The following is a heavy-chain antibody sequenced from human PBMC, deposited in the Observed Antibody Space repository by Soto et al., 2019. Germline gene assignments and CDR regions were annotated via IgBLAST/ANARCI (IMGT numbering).Heavy chain of an antibody. V-gene: IGHV3-11*01. CDR1: GFTFSDYY. J-gene: IGHJ3*02. CDR2: ISSSGSTI. CDR3: XXXXTXTSDAXXI. Sequence: QVQLVESGGGLVKPGGSLRLSCAASGFTFSDYYMSWIRQAPGKGLEWVSYISSSGSTIYYADSVKGRFTISRDNAKNSLYLQMNSLRAEDXXXXXXXXXXTXTSDAXXIWGQGTMVT.